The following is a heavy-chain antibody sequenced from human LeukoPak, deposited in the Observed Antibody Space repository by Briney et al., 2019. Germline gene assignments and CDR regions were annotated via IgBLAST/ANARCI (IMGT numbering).Heavy chain of an antibody. CDR3: ARYSCSSTSCYKEGNWFDP. D-gene: IGHD2-2*02. V-gene: IGHV1-2*02. CDR2: INPNSGGT. J-gene: IGHJ5*02. Sequence: ASEKVSCKASGYTFTGYYMHWVRQAPGQGLEWMGWINPNSGGTNYAQKFQGRVTMTRDTSISTAYMELSRLRSDDTAVYYCARYSCSSTSCYKEGNWFDPWGQGTLVTVSS. CDR1: GYTFTGYY.